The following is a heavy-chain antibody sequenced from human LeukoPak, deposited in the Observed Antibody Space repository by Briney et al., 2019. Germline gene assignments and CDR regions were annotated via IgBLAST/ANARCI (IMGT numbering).Heavy chain of an antibody. J-gene: IGHJ4*02. CDR2: IRSKAYGGTT. Sequence: PGGSLRLSCTASGFTFGDYAMSWFRQAPGKGLEWVGFIRSKAYGGTTEYAASVKGRFTISRDDSKSIAYLQMNSLKTEDTAVYYCTRGRRGYSYGYNDYWGQGTLVTVSS. V-gene: IGHV3-49*03. CDR3: TRGRRGYSYGYNDY. CDR1: GFTFGDYA. D-gene: IGHD5-18*01.